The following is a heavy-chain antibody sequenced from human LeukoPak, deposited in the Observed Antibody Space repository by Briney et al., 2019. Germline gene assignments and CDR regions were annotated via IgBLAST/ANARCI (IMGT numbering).Heavy chain of an antibody. Sequence: SETLSLTCAVYGGSFSGYYWSWIRQPPGKGLEWIGEINHSGSTNYNPSLKSRVTISVDTSKNQFSLKLSSVTAADTAVYYCAREGFSSRGLDYWGQGTLVTVSS. CDR2: INHSGST. J-gene: IGHJ4*02. CDR1: GGSFSGYY. D-gene: IGHD6-13*01. V-gene: IGHV4-34*01. CDR3: AREGFSSRGLDY.